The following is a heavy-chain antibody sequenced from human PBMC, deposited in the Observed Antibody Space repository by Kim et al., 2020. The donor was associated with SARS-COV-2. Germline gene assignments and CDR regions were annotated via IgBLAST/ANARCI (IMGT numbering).Heavy chain of an antibody. J-gene: IGHJ6*02. CDR2: IKQDGSEK. CDR1: GFTFSSHW. D-gene: IGHD4-17*01. CDR3: ARVSVTTVTTLDEGYYYSYGMDV. V-gene: IGHV3-7*05. Sequence: GGSLRLSCAASGFTFSSHWMSWVRQAPGKGLEWVANIKQDGSEKYYVDSVKGRFTISRDNAKNSLYLQMNSLRAEDTAVYYCARVSVTTVTTLDEGYYYSYGMDVWGQGTTVTVS.